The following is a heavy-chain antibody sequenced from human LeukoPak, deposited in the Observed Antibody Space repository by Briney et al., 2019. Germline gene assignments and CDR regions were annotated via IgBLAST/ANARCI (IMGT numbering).Heavy chain of an antibody. V-gene: IGHV3-74*01. CDR2: IKSDGST. CDR1: GFTFSSYW. J-gene: IGHJ4*02. CDR3: ARARYSYCSSTSCYAFDY. Sequence: GGSLRLSCAASGFTFSSYWMHWVRQAPGKGLVWVSRIKSDGSTNYADSVKGRFTISRDNAKNTVSLQMNSLRAEDTAVYYCARARYSYCSSTSCYAFDYWGQGTLVTVSS. D-gene: IGHD2-2*01.